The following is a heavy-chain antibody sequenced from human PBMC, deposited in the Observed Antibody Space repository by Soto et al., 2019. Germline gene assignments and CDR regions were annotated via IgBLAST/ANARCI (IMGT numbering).Heavy chain of an antibody. D-gene: IGHD5-18*01. Sequence: SETLSLTCTVSGGSISSSSYYWGWIRQPPGKGLEWIGSIYYSGSTYYNPSLKSRVTISVDTSKNQFSLKLRSVTAADTAVYYCARRGYSYGRPFDYWGQGTLVTVSS. J-gene: IGHJ4*02. CDR2: IYYSGST. CDR3: ARRGYSYGRPFDY. V-gene: IGHV4-39*01. CDR1: GGSISSSSYY.